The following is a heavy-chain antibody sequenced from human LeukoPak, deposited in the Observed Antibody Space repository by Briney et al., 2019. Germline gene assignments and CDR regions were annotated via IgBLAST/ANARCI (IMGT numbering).Heavy chain of an antibody. V-gene: IGHV4-4*07. CDR2: IYTSGST. D-gene: IGHD3-10*01. CDR1: SGSISSYY. J-gene: IGHJ5*02. Sequence: SETLSLTCTVSSGSISSYYWSWIRQPAGRGLEWIGRIYTSGSTNYNPSLKSRVTMSVDTSKNQFSLKLSSVTAADTAVYYCARDLGRFGELYTAWGQGTLVTVSS. CDR3: ARDLGRFGELYTA.